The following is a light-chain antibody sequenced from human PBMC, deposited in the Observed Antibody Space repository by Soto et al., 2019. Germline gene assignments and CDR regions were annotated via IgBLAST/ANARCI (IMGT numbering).Light chain of an antibody. CDR2: YDS. V-gene: IGLV3-21*04. J-gene: IGLJ1*01. CDR3: QVWDSSSDHHV. CDR1: NIGSKS. Sequence: SYELNQPPSVSVAPGKTARITCGGNNIGSKSVHWYQQKPGQAPVLVIYYDSDRPSGIPERFSGSNSGNTATLTISRVEAGDEADYYCQVWDSSSDHHVFGTGTKLTVL.